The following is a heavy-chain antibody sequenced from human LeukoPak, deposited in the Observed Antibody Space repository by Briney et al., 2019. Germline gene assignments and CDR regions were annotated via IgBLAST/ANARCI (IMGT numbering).Heavy chain of an antibody. CDR3: ARHEYSGSYYGLSWFDP. CDR2: IYYSGST. D-gene: IGHD1-26*01. J-gene: IGHJ5*02. CDR1: DGSISSSGHY. V-gene: IGHV4-39*01. Sequence: KPTETLSLTCTVSDGSISSSGHYWAWIRQPPGKGLEWIASIYYSGSTYYNPSLKSRVTISVDTSKNQLSLKLSSLTAADRAVYYCARHEYSGSYYGLSWFDPWGQGTLVTVSS.